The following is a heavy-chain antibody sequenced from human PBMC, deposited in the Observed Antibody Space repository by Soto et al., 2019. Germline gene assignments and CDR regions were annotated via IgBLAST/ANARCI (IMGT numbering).Heavy chain of an antibody. V-gene: IGHV3-23*01. CDR2: ISGSGGST. J-gene: IGHJ4*02. CDR3: AKTGYSSSWYPGSFDY. Sequence: GGSLRLSCAASGFTFSSYAMSWVRQAPGKGLEWVSAISGSGGSTYYADSVKGRFTISRDNSKNTLYLQMNSLRAEDTAVYYCAKTGYSSSWYPGSFDYWGQGTPVTVSS. D-gene: IGHD6-13*01. CDR1: GFTFSSYA.